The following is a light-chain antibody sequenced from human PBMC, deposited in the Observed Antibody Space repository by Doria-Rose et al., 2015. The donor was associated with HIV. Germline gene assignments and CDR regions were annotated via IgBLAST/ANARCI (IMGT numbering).Light chain of an antibody. CDR3: HQYGTSWT. CDR1: QSFSSTY. Sequence: DIVMTQSSGTLSLSPGERATLSCRASQSFSSTYLVWYQQKPGQAPSLLIYDGSTRSTGIPDRFSASGSGTDFTLTINRLEPEDFALYYCHQYGTSWTFGQGTKVEI. V-gene: IGKV3-20*01. CDR2: DGS. J-gene: IGKJ1*01.